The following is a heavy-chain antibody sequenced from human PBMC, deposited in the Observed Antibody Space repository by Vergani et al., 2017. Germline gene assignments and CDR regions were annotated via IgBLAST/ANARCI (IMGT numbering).Heavy chain of an antibody. D-gene: IGHD1-1*01. CDR3: ARHTTYTDS. CDR1: EYSFGNYW. Sequence: EVALVQSGPEMRKPGESLKISCKGSEYSFGNYWIGWVRQMPGKGLEWMGIIYPADSDTRYSPSFQGQVTISADKSISTAFLQGDSLKASDTALYYCARHTTYTDSWGQGTLVTVSS. CDR2: IYPADSDT. V-gene: IGHV5-51*01. J-gene: IGHJ4*02.